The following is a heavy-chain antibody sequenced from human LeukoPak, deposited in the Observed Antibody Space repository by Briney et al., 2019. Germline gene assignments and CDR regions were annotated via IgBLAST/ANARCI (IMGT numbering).Heavy chain of an antibody. D-gene: IGHD3-10*01. CDR2: ISAYNGNT. J-gene: IGHJ4*02. V-gene: IGHV1-18*01. Sequence: GASVKLSCKASGYTFTSYGISWVRRAPGQGLEWMGWISAYNGNTNYAQKLQGRVTMTTDTSTSTAYMELRSLRSDDTAVYYCARVPYLLWFGEFDDNFDYWGQGTLVTVSS. CDR1: GYTFTSYG. CDR3: ARVPYLLWFGEFDDNFDY.